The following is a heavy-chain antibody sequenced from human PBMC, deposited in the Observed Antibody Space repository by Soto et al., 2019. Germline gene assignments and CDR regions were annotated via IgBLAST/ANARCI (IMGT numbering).Heavy chain of an antibody. CDR1: GYTFSGYY. CDR2: INPNSGDT. Sequence: ASVKVSCKASGYTFSGYYIHWVRQAPGQGLEWMGWINPNSGDTNYAQKFQGRVTMTRGTSNTTAYMELSRLRADDTAVDYCVRDSGFRGLVEWSLDVWGQGTTVTVS. CDR3: VRDSGFRGLVEWSLDV. D-gene: IGHD3-3*01. V-gene: IGHV1-2*02. J-gene: IGHJ6*02.